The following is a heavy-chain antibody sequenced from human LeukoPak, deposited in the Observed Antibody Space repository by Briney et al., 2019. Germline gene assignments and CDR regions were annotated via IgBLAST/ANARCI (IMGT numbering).Heavy chain of an antibody. CDR3: AGGVMSGSYYYYYYYMDV. CDR1: GGSFSGYY. Sequence: PPETLSLTCAVYGGSFSGYYWSWIRQPPGKGLEWIGEINHSGSTNYNPSLKSRVTISVDTSKNQFSLKLSSVTAADTAVYYCAGGVMSGSYYYYYYYMDVWGQGTLVTVSS. D-gene: IGHD1-26*01. V-gene: IGHV4-34*01. J-gene: IGHJ6*03. CDR2: INHSGST.